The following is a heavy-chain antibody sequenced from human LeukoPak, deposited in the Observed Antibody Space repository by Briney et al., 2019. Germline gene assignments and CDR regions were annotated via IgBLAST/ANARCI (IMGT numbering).Heavy chain of an antibody. V-gene: IGHV3-30-3*01. CDR2: ISYDGSNK. J-gene: IGHJ4*02. Sequence: GGSLKLSCAASGFTLRSFAMHWVRQAPGKGLVWVSVISYDGSNKYYADSVRGRFTISRDNSKNTLYLQMNSLRAEDTAMYYCARSYYDSTGYYPPDYWGQGTLVTVSS. CDR1: GFTLRSFA. D-gene: IGHD3-22*01. CDR3: ARSYYDSTGYYPPDY.